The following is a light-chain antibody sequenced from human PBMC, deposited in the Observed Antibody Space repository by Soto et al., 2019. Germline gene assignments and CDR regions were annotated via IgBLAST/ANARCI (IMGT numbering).Light chain of an antibody. CDR3: QQYAFSPLT. J-gene: IGKJ4*01. CDR1: RTVSKISLGRQTFTSHS. Sequence: IVLTQSPDTGSWSPVGGGRLSCRASRTVSKISLGRQTFTSHSLAWYQQRPGQSPRLLIYDAFTRATGTPDRFSGSGSGTDFTLTISSLEPEDFAVYYCQQYAFSPLTFGGGTKVDIK. V-gene: IGKV3-20*01. CDR2: DAF.